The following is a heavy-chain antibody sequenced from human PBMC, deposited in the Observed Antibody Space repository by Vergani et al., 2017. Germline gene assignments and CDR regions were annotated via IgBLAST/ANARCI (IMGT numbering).Heavy chain of an antibody. D-gene: IGHD4-23*01. CDR1: GFNFGEYG. CDR3: AVXIYDYGGSRDFDY. Sequence: EVQLLESGGGLVQPGRSLRLSCQTSGFNFGEYGVSWVRQAPGKGLEWIGFIRSKTYGATTEYAASVRGRFTISRDDSKGIAYLQMSSLKKEDTAVYRCAVXIYDYGGSRDFDYWGQGTLVVVSS. V-gene: IGHV3-49*04. J-gene: IGHJ4*02. CDR2: IRSKTYGATT.